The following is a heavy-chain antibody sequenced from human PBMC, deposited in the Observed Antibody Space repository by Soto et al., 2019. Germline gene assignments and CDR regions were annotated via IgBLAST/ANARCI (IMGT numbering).Heavy chain of an antibody. D-gene: IGHD6-13*01. CDR3: VRPSLIAAAGPYYYYGMDV. CDR1: GYSFASYW. Sequence: GESLKISCRGSGYSFASYWIGWVRQMTGKGLEWMGIIYPGDSDTRYSPSFQGQVTISADKSISTAYLQWSSLKASDTAMYYCVRPSLIAAAGPYYYYGMDVWGQGTTVTVSS. J-gene: IGHJ6*02. CDR2: IYPGDSDT. V-gene: IGHV5-51*01.